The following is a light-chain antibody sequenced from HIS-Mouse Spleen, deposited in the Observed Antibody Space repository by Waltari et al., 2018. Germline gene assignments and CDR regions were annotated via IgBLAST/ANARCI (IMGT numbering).Light chain of an antibody. V-gene: IGLV2-11*01. J-gene: IGLJ2*01. CDR1: SSDVGGYNY. CDR3: CSYAGSYTL. Sequence: QSALTQPRSVSGSPGQSVTISCTGTSSDVGGYNYVSWYQQHPGKAPKLMLYDVSKRPSGVPVRFSGSKSGNTASLTISGLQAEDEADYYCCSYAGSYTLFGGGTKLTVL. CDR2: DVS.